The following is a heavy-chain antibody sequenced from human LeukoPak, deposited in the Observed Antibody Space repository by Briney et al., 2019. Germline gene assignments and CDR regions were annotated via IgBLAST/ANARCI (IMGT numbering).Heavy chain of an antibody. CDR1: GFTFSDYY. Sequence: GGSLRLSCAASGFTFSDYYMSWIRQAPGKGLEWVSYISSSGSTIYYADSVKGRFTISRDNAKNSLYLQMNSLRAEDTAAYYCARDGSSYYYYYMDVWGKGTTVTVSS. J-gene: IGHJ6*03. D-gene: IGHD6-19*01. CDR2: ISSSGSTI. CDR3: ARDGSSYYYYYMDV. V-gene: IGHV3-11*01.